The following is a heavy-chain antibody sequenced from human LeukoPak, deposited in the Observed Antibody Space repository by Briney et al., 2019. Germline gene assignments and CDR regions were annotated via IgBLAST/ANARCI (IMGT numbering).Heavy chain of an antibody. CDR3: ARGLASGYPPIPFDY. Sequence: MPSETLSLTCAVYGGSFSGYYWSWIRQPPGKGLEWIGEINHSGSTNYNPSLKSRVTISVDTSKNQFSLKLSSVTAADTAVYYCARGLASGYPPIPFDYWGQGTLVTVSS. CDR1: GGSFSGYY. CDR2: INHSGST. J-gene: IGHJ4*02. V-gene: IGHV4-34*01. D-gene: IGHD3-3*01.